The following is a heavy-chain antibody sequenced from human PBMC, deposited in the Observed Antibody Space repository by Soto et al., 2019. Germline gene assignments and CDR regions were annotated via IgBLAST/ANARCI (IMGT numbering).Heavy chain of an antibody. CDR3: ANDGSSNGWYLDDY. V-gene: IGHV3-23*01. CDR2: ISGSGGST. J-gene: IGHJ4*02. D-gene: IGHD6-19*01. Sequence: PGGSLRLSCAASGFTFSSYAMTWVRQAPGKGLEWVSDISGSGGSTYYADSVKGRFTISRDNSKNTLYLQMSSLRADDSAVYNCANDGSSNGWYLDDYWGRGSLVTVSS. CDR1: GFTFSSYA.